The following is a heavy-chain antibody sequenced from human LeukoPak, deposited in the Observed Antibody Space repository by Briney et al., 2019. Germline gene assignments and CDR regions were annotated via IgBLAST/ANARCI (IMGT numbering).Heavy chain of an antibody. CDR1: GGSISSYY. V-gene: IGHV4-59*01. CDR2: IYYSGST. Sequence: SETLSLTCTVSGGSISSYYWSWVRQPPGKGLEWLGYIYYSGSTNYNPSLKSRVTISVDTSKNQFSLKLSSVTAADTAVYYCARVGGYSSGWFDAFDIWGQGTMVTVSS. CDR3: ARVGGYSSGWFDAFDI. J-gene: IGHJ3*02. D-gene: IGHD6-19*01.